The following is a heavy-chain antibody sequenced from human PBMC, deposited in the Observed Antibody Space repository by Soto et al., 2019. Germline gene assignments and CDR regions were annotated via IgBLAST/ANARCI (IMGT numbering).Heavy chain of an antibody. CDR1: GFTFSSYW. CDR3: ARDMKPGIAAAGTILGY. V-gene: IGHV3-7*05. Sequence: GGSLRLSCAASGFTFSSYWMSWVRKAPGKGLEWVANIKQDGSEKYYVDSVKGRFTISRDNAKNSLYLQMNSLRAEDTAVYYCARDMKPGIAAAGTILGYWGQGTLVTVSS. CDR2: IKQDGSEK. J-gene: IGHJ4*02. D-gene: IGHD6-13*01.